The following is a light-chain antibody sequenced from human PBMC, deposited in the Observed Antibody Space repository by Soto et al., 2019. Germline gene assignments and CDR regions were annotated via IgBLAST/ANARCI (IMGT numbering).Light chain of an antibody. CDR2: EDK. Sequence: NFILTQPHSVSESPGKTVTISCTRSSGSIASNYVQWYQQRPGSAPTTVIYEDKQRPSGVPDRFSGSIDTSSNSASLTISGLKPEDEADYYCQSYDNTFVWVFGGGTKLTVL. CDR3: QSYDNTFVWV. V-gene: IGLV6-57*03. J-gene: IGLJ3*02. CDR1: SGSIASNY.